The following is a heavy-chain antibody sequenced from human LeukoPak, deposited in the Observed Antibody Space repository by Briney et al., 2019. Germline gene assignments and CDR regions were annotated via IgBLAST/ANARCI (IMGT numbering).Heavy chain of an antibody. CDR2: IYHSGST. J-gene: IGHJ4*02. CDR1: GYSISSGFY. CDR3: ARRRGIAPYYFDY. V-gene: IGHV4-38-2*02. Sequence: ASETLSLTCTVSGYSISSGFYWGWIRQPPGKGLECIGSIYHSGSTYYNPSLKSRVTISVDTSKNQFSLKLSSVTAADTAVYYCARRRGIAPYYFDYWGQGTLVTVSS. D-gene: IGHD2-21*01.